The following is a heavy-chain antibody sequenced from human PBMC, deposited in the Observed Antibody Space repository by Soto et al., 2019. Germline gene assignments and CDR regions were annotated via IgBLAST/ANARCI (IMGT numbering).Heavy chain of an antibody. CDR3: PRHQRGRASQFYGMDV. Sequence: SETLSLTCTVSGGSISSGGYYWSWIRQHPGKGLEWIGYIYYSGSTYYNPSLKSRVTISVDTSKNQFSLKLSSVTAADTAVYYCPRHQRGRASQFYGMDVWGQGTTVTVSS. V-gene: IGHV4-31*03. CDR1: GGSISSGGYY. J-gene: IGHJ6*02. D-gene: IGHD3-16*01. CDR2: IYYSGST.